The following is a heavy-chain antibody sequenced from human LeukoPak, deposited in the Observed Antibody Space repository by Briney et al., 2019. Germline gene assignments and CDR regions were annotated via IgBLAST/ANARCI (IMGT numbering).Heavy chain of an antibody. J-gene: IGHJ5*02. CDR3: ARDSYYDSSGYYSTYNWFDP. CDR2: INPNSGGT. D-gene: IGHD3-22*01. Sequence: GASVKVSCKASGYTFTGYYMHWVRQAPGQGLEWMGWINPNSGGTNYAQNFQGRVTMTRDTSISTAYMELTRLRSDDSAVYYCARDSYYDSSGYYSTYNWFDPWGQGTLVTVSS. V-gene: IGHV1-2*02. CDR1: GYTFTGYY.